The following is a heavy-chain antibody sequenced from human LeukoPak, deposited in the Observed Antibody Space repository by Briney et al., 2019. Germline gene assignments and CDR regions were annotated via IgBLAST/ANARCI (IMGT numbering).Heavy chain of an antibody. J-gene: IGHJ3*02. CDR2: IGTAGNT. V-gene: IGHV3-13*04. Sequence: PGGSLRLSCAASEFTFRNYDMHWVRQATGTGLEWVSVIGTAGNTYYADSVKGRFTISRENGKNSLYLQMNSLSAEDTAVYYCARGSLSGSYGAYDIWGQGTMVTVSS. CDR3: ARGSLSGSYGAYDI. D-gene: IGHD1-1*01. CDR1: EFTFRNYD.